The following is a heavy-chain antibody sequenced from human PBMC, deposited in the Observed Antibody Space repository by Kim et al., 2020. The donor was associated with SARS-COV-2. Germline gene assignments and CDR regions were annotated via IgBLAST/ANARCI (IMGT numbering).Heavy chain of an antibody. J-gene: IGHJ6*02. CDR2: IIPIFGTA. Sequence: SVKVSCKASGGTFSSYAISWVRQAPGQGLEWMGGIIPIFGTANYAQKFQGRVTITADESTSTAYMELSSLRSEDTAVYYCARGAELLWFGELSQRGYYYGMDVWGQGTTVTVSS. V-gene: IGHV1-69*13. CDR3: ARGAELLWFGELSQRGYYYGMDV. D-gene: IGHD3-10*01. CDR1: GGTFSSYA.